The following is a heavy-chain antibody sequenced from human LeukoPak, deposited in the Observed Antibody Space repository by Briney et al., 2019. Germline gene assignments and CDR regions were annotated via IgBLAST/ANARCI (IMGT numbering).Heavy chain of an antibody. Sequence: SETLSLTCTVSGGSISSYYWSWIRQPPGKGLEWIGYIYYRGSTYYNPSLKSRVTISVDTSKNQFSLKLSSVTAADTAVYYCARRPLYCSSTSCGWYFDLWGRGTLVTVSS. CDR2: IYYRGST. V-gene: IGHV4-59*08. D-gene: IGHD2-2*01. CDR1: GGSISSYY. J-gene: IGHJ2*01. CDR3: ARRPLYCSSTSCGWYFDL.